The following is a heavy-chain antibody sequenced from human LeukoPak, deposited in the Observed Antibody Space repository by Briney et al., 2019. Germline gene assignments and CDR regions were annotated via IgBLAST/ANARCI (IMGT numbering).Heavy chain of an antibody. D-gene: IGHD2-2*01. Sequence: ASVKVSCKASGYTFTGYYMHWVRQAPGQGLEWMGWINPNSGGTNYAQKFQGRVTMTRDTSISTAYMELSRLRSDDTAVYYCARVERGYCSSTSCRQKTYYYYYMDVWGKGTTVTVSS. CDR3: ARVERGYCSSTSCRQKTYYYYYMDV. J-gene: IGHJ6*03. CDR1: GYTFTGYY. V-gene: IGHV1-2*02. CDR2: INPNSGGT.